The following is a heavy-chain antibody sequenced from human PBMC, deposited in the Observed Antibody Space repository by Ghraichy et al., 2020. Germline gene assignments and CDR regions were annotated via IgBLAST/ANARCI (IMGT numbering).Heavy chain of an antibody. CDR1: GFTFSSYA. CDR3: ARDRGERQAITMVRGVIINWFDP. J-gene: IGHJ5*02. V-gene: IGHV3-30*04. D-gene: IGHD3-10*01. CDR2: ISYDGSNK. Sequence: GGSLRLSCAASGFTFSSYAMHWVRQAPGKGLEWVAVISYDGSNKYYADSVKGRFTISRDNSKNTLYLQMNSLRAEDTAVYYCARDRGERQAITMVRGVIINWFDPWGQGTLVTVSS.